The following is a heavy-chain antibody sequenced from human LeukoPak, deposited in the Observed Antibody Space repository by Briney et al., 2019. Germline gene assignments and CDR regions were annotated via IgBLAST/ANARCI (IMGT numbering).Heavy chain of an antibody. V-gene: IGHV1-18*01. Sequence: GASVKVSCKASGYTFTSYGISWVRQAPGQGLEWMGWISAYNGNTNYAQKLQGRVTMTTGTSTSTAYMELRSLRSDDTAVYYCAGFVADYYDSSGYLRDWGQGTLVTVSS. CDR1: GYTFTSYG. D-gene: IGHD3-22*01. J-gene: IGHJ4*02. CDR3: AGFVADYYDSSGYLRD. CDR2: ISAYNGNT.